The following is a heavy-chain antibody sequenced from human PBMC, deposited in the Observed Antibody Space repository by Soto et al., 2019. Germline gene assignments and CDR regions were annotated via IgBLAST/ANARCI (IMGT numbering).Heavy chain of an antibody. V-gene: IGHV1-2*04. CDR1: GYTFTGYY. CDR2: INPNSGGT. CDR3: ARGSYCSSTSCYTADDFDI. Sequence: GASVKVSCKASGYTFTGYYMNWVRQAPGQGLEWMGWINPNSGGTNYAQKFQGWVTMTRDTSISTAYMELSRLRSGDTAVYYCARGSYCSSTSCYTADDFDIWGQGTMVTVSS. D-gene: IGHD2-2*02. J-gene: IGHJ3*02.